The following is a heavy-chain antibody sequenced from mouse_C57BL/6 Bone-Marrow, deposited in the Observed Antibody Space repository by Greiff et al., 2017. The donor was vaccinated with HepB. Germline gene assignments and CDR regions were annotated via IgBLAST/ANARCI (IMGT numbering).Heavy chain of an antibody. V-gene: IGHV5-6*01. CDR1: GFTFSSYG. J-gene: IGHJ3*01. CDR3: ARQAY. Sequence: EVQLVESGGDLVKPGGSLKLSCAASGFTFSSYGMSWVRQTPDKRLEWVATISSGGSYTYYPDSVKGRFTISRDNAKNTLYLQMSSLKSEDTAMYYCARQAYWGQGTLVTVSA. CDR2: ISSGGSYT.